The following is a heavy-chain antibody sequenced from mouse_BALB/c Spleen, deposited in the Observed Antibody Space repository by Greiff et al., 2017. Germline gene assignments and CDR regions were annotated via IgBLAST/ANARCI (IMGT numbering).Heavy chain of an antibody. CDR1: GYTFTSYW. CDR2: INPSTGYT. CDR3: ARSGIYDGYSFAY. D-gene: IGHD2-3*01. Sequence: VKLQESGAELAKPGASVKMSCKASGYTFTSYWMHWVKQRPGQGLEWIGYINPSTGYTEYNQKFKDKATLTADKSSSTAYMQLSSLTSEDSAVYYCARSGIYDGYSFAYWGQGTLVTVSA. J-gene: IGHJ3*01. V-gene: IGHV1-7*01.